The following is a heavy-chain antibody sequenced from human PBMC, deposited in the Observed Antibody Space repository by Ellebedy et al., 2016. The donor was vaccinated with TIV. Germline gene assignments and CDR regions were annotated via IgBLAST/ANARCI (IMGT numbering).Heavy chain of an antibody. Sequence: GGSLRLSXAASGLTVSNAWMTWVRQAPGKGLEWLGQINSKDAGGTTAYAAPVRGRFTISRDESTNTVFLEMNSLKAEDTAIYYCATGWAFDIWGQGTMVTVSS. V-gene: IGHV3-15*01. CDR2: INSKDAGGTT. CDR1: GLTVSNAW. CDR3: ATGWAFDI. J-gene: IGHJ3*02.